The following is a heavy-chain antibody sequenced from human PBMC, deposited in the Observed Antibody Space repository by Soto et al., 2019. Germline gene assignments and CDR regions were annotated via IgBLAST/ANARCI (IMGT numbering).Heavy chain of an antibody. CDR3: ARGVAFLDY. Sequence: ASVKVSCKASGYTFTSYGIHWVRQAPGQGLEWMGWIHAGNGNTKYSQNFQGRVTISRDTSATTAYMELNSLRSEDTAVYYCARGVAFLDYWGQGTLVTVSS. D-gene: IGHD2-15*01. V-gene: IGHV1-3*01. J-gene: IGHJ4*02. CDR2: IHAGNGNT. CDR1: GYTFTSYG.